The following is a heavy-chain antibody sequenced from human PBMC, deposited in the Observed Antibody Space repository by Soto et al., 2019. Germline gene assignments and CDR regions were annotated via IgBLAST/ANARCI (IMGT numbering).Heavy chain of an antibody. CDR2: IRGKSHNYAT. CDR1: GFTFSDSG. D-gene: IGHD1-26*01. V-gene: IGHV3-73*02. CDR3: AKALVGEVGATDY. J-gene: IGHJ4*02. Sequence: QLVESGGGLVQPGGSLKLSCAGAGFTFSDSGIHWVRQASGKGLEWVGRIRGKSHNYATEYAASLKGRFTISRDNSRNTLYLQMNSLGAEDAALYYCAKALVGEVGATDYWGQGTLVTVSS.